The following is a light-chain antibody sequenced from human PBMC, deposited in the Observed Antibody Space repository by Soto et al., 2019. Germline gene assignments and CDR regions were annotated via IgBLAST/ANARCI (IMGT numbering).Light chain of an antibody. J-gene: IGKJ1*01. CDR2: GDS. CDR1: QSIRNW. CDR3: PPYRSYWT. V-gene: IGKV1-5*01. Sequence: DIQMTQSTYTMSSSVGYRSTRTCRASQSIRNWLAWYQDKPGKHPKLLIYGDSSLESGVQSRFRGSGSGTEYTLIITSLQPDDSATYYCPPYRSYWTLGHGPKV.